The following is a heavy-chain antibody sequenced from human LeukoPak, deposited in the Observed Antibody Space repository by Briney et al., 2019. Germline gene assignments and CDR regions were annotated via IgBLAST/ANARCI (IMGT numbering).Heavy chain of an antibody. CDR2: IIPIFGTA. CDR3: ARNTGLYYFDY. D-gene: IGHD1-14*01. J-gene: IGHJ4*02. V-gene: IGHV1-69*05. CDR1: RGTFSTYA. Sequence: GASVKVSCKASRGTFSTYAISWVRQAPGQGLEWMGGIIPIFGTANYAQKFQGRVTITTDESTSTAYMELSSLRSEDTAVYYCARNTGLYYFDYWGQGTLVTVSS.